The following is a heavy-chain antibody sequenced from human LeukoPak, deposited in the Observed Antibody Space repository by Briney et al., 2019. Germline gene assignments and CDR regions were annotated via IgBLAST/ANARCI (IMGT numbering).Heavy chain of an antibody. J-gene: IGHJ4*02. V-gene: IGHV4-59*01. CDR2: IHYSGST. Sequence: SETLSLTCTVSGDSIIGYYWSWIRQPPGKGLEWIGYIHYSGSTNYNPSLKSRVTISVDTSRSHFSLRLSSATAADTAVYYCARGERLGPDFWGQGTLVTVSS. CDR1: GDSIIGYY. D-gene: IGHD1-1*01. CDR3: ARGERLGPDF.